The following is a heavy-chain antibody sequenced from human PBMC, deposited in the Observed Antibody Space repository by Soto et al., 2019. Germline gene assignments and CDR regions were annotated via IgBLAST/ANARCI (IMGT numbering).Heavy chain of an antibody. CDR3: AKDMEANTIFDALEV. J-gene: IGHJ3*01. CDR1: GYSFTSYW. D-gene: IGHD1-1*01. CDR2: IDPSDSYT. Sequence: VESLKISCKGSGYSFTSYWISWVRQMPGKGLEWMGRIDPSDSYTNYSPSFQGHVTISADKSISTAYLQWSSLKASDTALYYCAKDMEANTIFDALEVWGQGTMVTVSS. V-gene: IGHV5-10-1*01.